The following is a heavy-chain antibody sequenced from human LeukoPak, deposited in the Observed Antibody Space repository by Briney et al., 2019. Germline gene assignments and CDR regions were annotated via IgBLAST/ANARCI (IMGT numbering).Heavy chain of an antibody. V-gene: IGHV3-21*01. CDR2: ISSSSSYI. CDR1: GFTFSSYS. J-gene: IGHJ4*02. D-gene: IGHD3-22*01. Sequence: GGSLRLSCAASGFTFSSYSMNWVRQAPGEGLEWVSSISSSSSYIYYADSVKGRFTISRDNAKNSLYLQMNSLRAEDTAVYYCARDASSGYSHYDYWGQGTLVTVSS. CDR3: ARDASSGYSHYDY.